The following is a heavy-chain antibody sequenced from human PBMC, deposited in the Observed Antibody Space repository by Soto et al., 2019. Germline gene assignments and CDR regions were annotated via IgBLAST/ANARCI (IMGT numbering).Heavy chain of an antibody. CDR1: GFTFDDYA. CDR2: ISWNSGSI. CDR3: AKVLGGDIVVVPAALIYFDY. Sequence: GGSLRLSCAASGFTFDDYAMHWVRQAPGKGLEWVSGISWNSGSIGYADSVKGRFTISRDNAKNSLYLQMNSLRAEDTALYYCAKVLGGDIVVVPAALIYFDYWGQGTLVTVSS. D-gene: IGHD2-2*01. V-gene: IGHV3-9*01. J-gene: IGHJ4*02.